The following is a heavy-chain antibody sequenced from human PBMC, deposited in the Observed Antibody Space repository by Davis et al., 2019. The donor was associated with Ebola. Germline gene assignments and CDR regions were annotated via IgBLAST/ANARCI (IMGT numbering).Heavy chain of an antibody. CDR1: GYTFTGYY. D-gene: IGHD4-11*01. Sequence: ASVQVSCKASGYTFTGYYMHWVRQAPGQGLEWMGWINPNSGGTNYAQKFQGRVTMTRDTSISTAYMELSKLRSDDTAVYYCARGPPSDYRWDYFDYWGQGTLVTVSS. CDR2: INPNSGGT. J-gene: IGHJ4*02. V-gene: IGHV1-2*02. CDR3: ARGPPSDYRWDYFDY.